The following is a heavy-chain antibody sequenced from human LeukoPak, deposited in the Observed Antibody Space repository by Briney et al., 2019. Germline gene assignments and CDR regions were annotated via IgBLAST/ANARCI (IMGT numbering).Heavy chain of an antibody. CDR1: GGSISSYY. CDR2: IYYSGIT. CDR3: ASGGYSGYAFDY. J-gene: IGHJ4*02. Sequence: PSETLSLTCTVSGGSISSYYWSWIRQPPGKGLEWIGYIYYSGITRYNPSLKSRVTISVDTSKNQFSLKLSSVTAADTAVYYCASGGYSGYAFDYWGQGILVTVSS. D-gene: IGHD5-12*01. V-gene: IGHV4-59*01.